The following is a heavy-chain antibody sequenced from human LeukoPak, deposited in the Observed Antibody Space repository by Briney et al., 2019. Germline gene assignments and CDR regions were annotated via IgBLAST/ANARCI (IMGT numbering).Heavy chain of an antibody. CDR2: ISGSGGST. CDR1: GFAFSSYA. V-gene: IGHV3-23*01. Sequence: GGSLRLSCAASGFAFSSYAMSWVRQAPGKGLEWVSAISGSGGSTYYADSVKGRFTISRDNSKNTLYLQMNSLRAEDTAVYYCAKAWTPPVFYFDYWGQGTLVTVSS. D-gene: IGHD3-16*01. J-gene: IGHJ4*02. CDR3: AKAWTPPVFYFDY.